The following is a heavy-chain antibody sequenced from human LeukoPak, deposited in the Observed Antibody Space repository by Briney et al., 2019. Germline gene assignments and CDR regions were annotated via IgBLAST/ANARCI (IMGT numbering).Heavy chain of an antibody. J-gene: IGHJ4*02. D-gene: IGHD6-13*01. CDR1: GGSFSGYY. CDR2: INHSGST. V-gene: IGHV4-34*01. Sequence: SETLSLTCAVYGGSFSGYYWSWIRQPPGKGLEWIGEINHSGSTNYNPSLKSRVTISVDTSKNQFFLKLSSVTAADTAVYYCASLGVQQLVHPFDYWGQGTLVTVSS. CDR3: ASLGVQQLVHPFDY.